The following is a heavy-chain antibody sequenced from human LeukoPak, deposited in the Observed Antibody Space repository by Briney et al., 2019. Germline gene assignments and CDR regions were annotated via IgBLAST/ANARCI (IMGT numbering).Heavy chain of an antibody. J-gene: IGHJ4*02. D-gene: IGHD3-22*01. Sequence: PGGSLRLSCAASGFTFDDYTMYWVRQAPGKGLEWVSSISSSSSYIYYADSVKGRFTISRDNAKNSLYLQMNSLRAEDTAVYYCVKEGSGDSSGYQFPDYWGQGTLVTVSS. V-gene: IGHV3-21*04. CDR2: ISSSSSYI. CDR3: VKEGSGDSSGYQFPDY. CDR1: GFTFDDYT.